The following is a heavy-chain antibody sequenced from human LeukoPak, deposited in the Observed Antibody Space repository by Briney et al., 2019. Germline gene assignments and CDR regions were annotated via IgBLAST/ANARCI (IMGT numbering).Heavy chain of an antibody. D-gene: IGHD6-19*01. CDR2: INHSGST. V-gene: IGHV4-34*01. CDR1: GGSFSGYY. J-gene: IGHJ4*02. Sequence: SDTLSLTCAVYGGSFSGYYWSWIRQPPGKGLEWIGEINHSGSTNYNPSLKSRVTISVDTSKNQFSLKLSSVTAADTAVYYCAKGHRQWLRYWGQGTLVTVSS. CDR3: AKGHRQWLRY.